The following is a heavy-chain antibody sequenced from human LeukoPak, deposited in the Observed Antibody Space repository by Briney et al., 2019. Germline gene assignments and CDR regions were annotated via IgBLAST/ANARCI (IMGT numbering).Heavy chain of an antibody. D-gene: IGHD3-9*01. CDR1: GGSISSYY. V-gene: IGHV4-59*08. Sequence: SETLSLTCTVSGGSISSYYWSWIRQPPGKGLEWIGYIYYSGSTNYNPSLKSRVTISVDTSKNQFSLKLSSVTAADTAVYYCAGWSHDILTGYTWFDPWGQGTLVTVSS. J-gene: IGHJ5*02. CDR3: AGWSHDILTGYTWFDP. CDR2: IYYSGST.